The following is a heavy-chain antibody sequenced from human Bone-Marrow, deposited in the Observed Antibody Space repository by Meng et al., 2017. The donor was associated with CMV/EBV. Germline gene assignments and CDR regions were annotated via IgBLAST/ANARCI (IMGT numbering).Heavy chain of an antibody. V-gene: IGHV3-30*04. Sequence: GESLKISCAASGFSFINYAMHWARQPPGKGLEWVTVISYDGTNKYYADSVKGRFTISRDNSKNTLYLQMNSLSPEDTAVYYCARDLTDIVVVPPAGLNYYYYHAMDVWGQGTTVTVYS. CDR1: GFSFINYA. CDR2: ISYDGTNK. D-gene: IGHD2-2*01. J-gene: IGHJ6*02. CDR3: ARDLTDIVVVPPAGLNYYYYHAMDV.